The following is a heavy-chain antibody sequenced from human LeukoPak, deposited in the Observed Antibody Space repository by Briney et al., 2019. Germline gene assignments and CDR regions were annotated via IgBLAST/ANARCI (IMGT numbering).Heavy chain of an antibody. V-gene: IGHV2-70*11. D-gene: IGHD1-14*01. CDR1: GFSLSTSGMS. CDR2: VHWSDHK. CDR3: ARIRDGAGDF. J-gene: IGHJ4*02. Sequence: ESGPALVKPPQTLTLTCTFSGFSLSTSGMSVSWIRQPPGRALEWLARVHWSDHKYYNSSQKPRLTISRDPSKNQVVLTMTNMDPVDTATYYCARIRDGAGDFWGQGTLVTVSS.